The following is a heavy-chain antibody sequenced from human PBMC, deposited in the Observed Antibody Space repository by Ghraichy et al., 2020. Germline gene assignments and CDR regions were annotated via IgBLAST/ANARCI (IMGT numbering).Heavy chain of an antibody. J-gene: IGHJ4*02. V-gene: IGHV4-4*09. CDR1: GGSISSYY. Sequence: SETLSLTCTVSGGSISSYYWSWIRQPPGKGLEWIGYIYTSGSTNYNPSLKSRVTISVDTSKNQFSLKLSSVTAADTAVYYCARHIMWFGELSGFDYWGQGTLVTVSS. CDR3: ARHIMWFGELSGFDY. D-gene: IGHD3-10*01. CDR2: IYTSGST.